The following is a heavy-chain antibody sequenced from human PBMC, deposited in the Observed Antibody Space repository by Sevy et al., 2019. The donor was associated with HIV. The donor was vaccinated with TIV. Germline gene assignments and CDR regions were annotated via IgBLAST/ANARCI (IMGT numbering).Heavy chain of an antibody. Sequence: GGSLRLSCAASGFTFSDYYMSWIRQAPGKGLEWVSYISSSGSTIYYADSVKGRFTISRDNAKNSLYLQMNSLGAEDTAVYYCARAAPGYYYDSSGYYGTVTYYFDYWGQGTLVTVSS. CDR3: ARAAPGYYYDSSGYYGTVTYYFDY. V-gene: IGHV3-11*01. D-gene: IGHD3-22*01. CDR1: GFTFSDYY. J-gene: IGHJ4*02. CDR2: ISSSGSTI.